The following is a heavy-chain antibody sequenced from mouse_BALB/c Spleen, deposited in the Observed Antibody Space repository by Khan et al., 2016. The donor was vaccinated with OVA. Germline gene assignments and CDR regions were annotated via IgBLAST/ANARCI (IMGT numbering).Heavy chain of an antibody. J-gene: IGHJ4*01. CDR1: GFIFTDYY. V-gene: IGHV7-3*02. CDR3: ARDNPYAMDY. Sequence: EVELVESGGGLVQPGGSLRLSCATSGFIFTDYYMSWVRQPPGKALEWLGFIRNKANFYTTEYSASVKVRFTISRDNSQRILYLQMNTLRAEDSATYYCARDNPYAMDYWDQGTSVTVSS. CDR2: IRNKANFYTT.